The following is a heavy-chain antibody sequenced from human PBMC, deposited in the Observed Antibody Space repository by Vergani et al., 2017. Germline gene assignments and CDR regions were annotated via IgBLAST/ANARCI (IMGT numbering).Heavy chain of an antibody. CDR1: GFTVSSNY. V-gene: IGHV3-53*01. J-gene: IGHJ3*02. CDR3: ARDRWYYYDSSGYRDAFDI. CDR2: IYSGGST. Sequence: EVQLVESGGGLIQPGGSLRLSCAASGFTVSSNYMSWVRQAPGKGLEWVSVIYSGGSTYYADSVKGRFTISRDKSKNTLYLQMNSLRAEDTAVYYCARDRWYYYDSSGYRDAFDIWGQGTMVTVSS. D-gene: IGHD3-22*01.